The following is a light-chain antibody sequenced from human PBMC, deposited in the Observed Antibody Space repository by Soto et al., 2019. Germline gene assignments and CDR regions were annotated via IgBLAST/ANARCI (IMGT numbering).Light chain of an antibody. CDR2: GAS. V-gene: IGKV3-15*01. J-gene: IGKJ3*01. CDR3: QQYDNWPPFT. Sequence: EIVMTQSPVTLSVSPGERATLSCRASQSVGSHLAWYQQRPGQAPRLLIYGASYRATGIPPRFSGSGSGTDFTLTISSLQSEGFAVYYCQQYDNWPPFTCGPGTKVDIK. CDR1: QSVGSH.